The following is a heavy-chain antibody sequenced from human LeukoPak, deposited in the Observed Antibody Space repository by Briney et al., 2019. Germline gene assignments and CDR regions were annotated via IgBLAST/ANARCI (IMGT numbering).Heavy chain of an antibody. CDR3: ARGQGIAVAGWFDP. D-gene: IGHD6-19*01. CDR1: AFTVSNNF. J-gene: IGHJ5*02. CDR2: IYYSGST. Sequence: PGGSLRLSCAASAFTVSNNFMSWIRQPPGKGLEWIGYIYYSGSTNYNPSLKSRVTISVDTSKNQFSLKLSSVTAADTAVYYCARGQGIAVAGWFDPWGQGTLVTVSS. V-gene: IGHV4-59*02.